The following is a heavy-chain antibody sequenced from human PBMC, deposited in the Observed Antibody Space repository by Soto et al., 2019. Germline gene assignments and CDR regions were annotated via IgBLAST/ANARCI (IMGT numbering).Heavy chain of an antibody. CDR2: IKSKTDGGTI. J-gene: IGHJ4*02. CDR3: TTRGALGY. V-gene: IGHV3-15*07. D-gene: IGHD2-15*01. CDR1: DLSFSNAY. Sequence: EVQLVESGGGLVKPGESLRLSCAASDLSFSNAYINWVRQAPGKGLEWVGRIKSKTDGGTIDYAAPVKGRFIISRDDSSNTVYLQMHSLKTEDTAVYYCTTRGALGYWGQGTLVTVSS.